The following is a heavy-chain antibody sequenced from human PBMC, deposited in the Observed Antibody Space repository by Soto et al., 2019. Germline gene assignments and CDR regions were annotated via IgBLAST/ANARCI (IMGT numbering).Heavy chain of an antibody. J-gene: IGHJ6*02. CDR1: GFTFTSSA. Sequence: GASVKVSCKASGFTFTSSAVQWVRQARGQRLEWIGWIVVGSGNTNYAQKFQERVTITRDISTSTAYMELSSLRSEDTAVYYCAAGLDHLLAPYGMDVWGQGTTVTVSS. CDR3: AAGLDHLLAPYGMDV. CDR2: IVVGSGNT. V-gene: IGHV1-58*01. D-gene: IGHD2-8*02.